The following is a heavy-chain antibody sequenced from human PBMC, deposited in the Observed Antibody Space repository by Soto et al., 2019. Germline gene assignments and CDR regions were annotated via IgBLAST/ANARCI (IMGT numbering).Heavy chain of an antibody. CDR3: ARDFGDYALDY. CDR1: GGSTSSGGYY. D-gene: IGHD2-21*01. V-gene: IGHV4-30-4*01. CDR2: IYYSGST. Sequence: SVTLYLTCTLSGGSTSSGGYYRSWIRQPPGKALEWIGYIYYSGSTYYKPSLKSRVTISVDTSKNQFSLKLSSVTAADTAVYYCARDFGDYALDYWGQGTLVTVS. J-gene: IGHJ4*02.